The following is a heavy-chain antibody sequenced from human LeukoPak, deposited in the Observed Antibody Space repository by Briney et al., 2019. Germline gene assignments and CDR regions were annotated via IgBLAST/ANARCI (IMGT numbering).Heavy chain of an antibody. J-gene: IGHJ4*02. CDR1: GGSISSGGYY. CDR2: IYYSGST. D-gene: IGHD3-22*01. CDR3: ASTYDSRGYYYYFDY. Sequence: PSQTLSLTCTVSGGSISSGGYYWSWIRQHPGKGLEWIGYIYYSGSTYYNPSLKSRVTISVDTSKNQFSLKLSSVTAADTAVYYCASTYDSRGYYYYFDYWGQGTLVTVSS. V-gene: IGHV4-31*03.